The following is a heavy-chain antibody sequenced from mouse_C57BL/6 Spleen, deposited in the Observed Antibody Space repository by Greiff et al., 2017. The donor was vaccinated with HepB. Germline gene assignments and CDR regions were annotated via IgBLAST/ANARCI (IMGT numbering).Heavy chain of an antibody. D-gene: IGHD3-1*01. CDR2: IDPSDSET. V-gene: IGHV1-52*01. CDR3: ARSGGAWFAY. CDR1: GYTFTSYW. Sequence: QVQLKQPGAELVRPGSSVKLSCKASGYTFTSYWMHWVKQRPIQGLEWIGNIDPSDSETHYNQKFKDKATLTVDKSSSTAYMQLSILTSEDSAVYFCARSGGAWFAYWGQGTLVTVSA. J-gene: IGHJ3*01.